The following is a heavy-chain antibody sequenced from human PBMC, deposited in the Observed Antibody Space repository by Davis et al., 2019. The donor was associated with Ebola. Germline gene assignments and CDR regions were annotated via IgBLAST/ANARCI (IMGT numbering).Heavy chain of an antibody. Sequence: AASVKVSCKASGGTFSSYAISWVRQAPGQGLEWMGGIIPIFGTANYAQKFQGRVTITADKSTSTAYMELSSLRSEDTAIYYCAGAPHCGGGICQGYHYHGMDVWGQGIAVTVSS. D-gene: IGHD2-15*01. J-gene: IGHJ6*02. CDR2: IIPIFGTA. CDR1: GGTFSSYA. V-gene: IGHV1-69*06. CDR3: AGAPHCGGGICQGYHYHGMDV.